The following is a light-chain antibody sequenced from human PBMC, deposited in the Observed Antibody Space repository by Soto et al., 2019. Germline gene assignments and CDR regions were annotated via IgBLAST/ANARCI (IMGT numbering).Light chain of an antibody. CDR1: QSVSSY. CDR3: QQYNNWPPIT. Sequence: EIVLTQSPATLSLSPGERATLSCRASQSVSSYLAWYQQKPGQAPRLLIYDASNRATGIPARFSGSGSGTEFTLTISSLQSEDFAVYYCQQYNNWPPITFGQGTRRRL. CDR2: DAS. V-gene: IGKV3-11*01. J-gene: IGKJ5*01.